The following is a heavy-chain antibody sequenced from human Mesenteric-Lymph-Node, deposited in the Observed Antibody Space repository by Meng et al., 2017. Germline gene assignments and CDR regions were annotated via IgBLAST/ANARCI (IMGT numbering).Heavy chain of an antibody. D-gene: IGHD1-26*01. Sequence: GESLKISCAASGFTFSHYWMHWVRQSPGKGLVWVSHINVDGSATTYADSVKGRFTISRDNAKNTLYLQMNGLRAEDTAVYYCARSWGGRWEHYYFDYWGQGTLVTVSS. CDR3: ARSWGGRWEHYYFDY. J-gene: IGHJ4*02. CDR2: INVDGSAT. V-gene: IGHV3-74*01. CDR1: GFTFSHYW.